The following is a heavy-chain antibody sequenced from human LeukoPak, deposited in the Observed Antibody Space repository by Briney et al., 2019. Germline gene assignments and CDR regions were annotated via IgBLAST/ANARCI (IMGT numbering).Heavy chain of an antibody. Sequence: GGSLRLSCAASGFTFSSYAMHWVRQAPGKGLEWVAVISYDGSNKYYADSVKGRFTISRDHAKNSLYLQMNSLRAEDTAVYYCARETWVGATTGFDFWGQGTVVTVSS. CDR3: ARETWVGATTGFDF. V-gene: IGHV3-30-3*01. D-gene: IGHD1-26*01. CDR1: GFTFSSYA. J-gene: IGHJ4*02. CDR2: ISYDGSNK.